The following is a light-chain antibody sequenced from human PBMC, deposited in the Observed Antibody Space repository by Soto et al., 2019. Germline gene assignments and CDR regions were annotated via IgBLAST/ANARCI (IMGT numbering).Light chain of an antibody. J-gene: IGKJ5*01. CDR3: KKYSSVIP. CDR1: QGISNF. Sequence: DIQMTQSPSSLSASVGDRVTITCRASQGISNFLAWYQQKPGKVPKLLISAASTLQSGVPSRFSGSGSGTVFTPTITGFQREDVETYSYKKYSSVIPFGRGTRLEIK. CDR2: AAS. V-gene: IGKV1-27*01.